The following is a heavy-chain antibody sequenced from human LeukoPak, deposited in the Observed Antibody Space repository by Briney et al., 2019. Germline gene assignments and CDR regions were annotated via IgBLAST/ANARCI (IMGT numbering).Heavy chain of an antibody. CDR1: GGSVSSGSYY. J-gene: IGHJ4*02. CDR3: ATDSSSWSYFDY. V-gene: IGHV4-61*01. D-gene: IGHD6-13*01. CDR2: IYYSGST. Sequence: KSSETLSLTCTVSGGSVSSGSYYWSWIRQPPGKGLEWIGYIYYSGSTSYNPSLKSRVTISVDTSKNQFSLKLSSVTAADTAVYYCATDSSSWSYFDYWGQGTLVTVSS.